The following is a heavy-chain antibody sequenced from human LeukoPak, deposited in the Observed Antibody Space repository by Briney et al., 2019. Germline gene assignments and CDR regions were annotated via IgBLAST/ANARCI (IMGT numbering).Heavy chain of an antibody. CDR1: GFAFSSYW. J-gene: IGHJ4*02. V-gene: IGHV3-21*01. CDR3: ARDRGQWLTPVDY. CDR2: ISSSSSYI. D-gene: IGHD6-19*01. Sequence: GGSLRLSCAASGFAFSSYWMHWVRQAPEKGLVWVSSISSSSSYIYYADSVKGRFTISRDNAKNSLYLQMNSLRAEDTAVYYCARDRGQWLTPVDYWGQGTLVTVSS.